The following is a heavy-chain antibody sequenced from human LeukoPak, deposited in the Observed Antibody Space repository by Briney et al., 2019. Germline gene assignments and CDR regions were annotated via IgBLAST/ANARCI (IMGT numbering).Heavy chain of an antibody. V-gene: IGHV4-39*01. D-gene: IGHD5-18*01. CDR3: ARHPGYSSGWWYFDF. CDR2: INYSGTI. Sequence: SETLSLTCNVSGGSINSNNHYWGWIRQPPGKGLEWLGSINYSGTIFYSPSLNSRVTISVDTSGNQFSLKLTSATAADTAVYYCARHPGYSSGWWYFDFWGQGTLVTVSS. CDR1: GGSINSNNHY. J-gene: IGHJ4*02.